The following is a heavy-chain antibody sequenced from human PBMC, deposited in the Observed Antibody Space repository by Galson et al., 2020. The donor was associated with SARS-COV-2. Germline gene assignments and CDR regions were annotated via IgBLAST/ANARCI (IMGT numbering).Heavy chain of an antibody. CDR3: AGYDFWSASYS. J-gene: IGHJ4*02. CDR1: GAYVIGTTYY. CDR2: IYSSGSA. D-gene: IGHD3-3*01. Sequence: SETLSLTCTVSGAYVIGTTYYWNWIRQPAGKGLEWIGHIYSSGSANYNPSLKSRATISVDTSKSHFSLTLSSVTAADTAVYYCAGYDFWSASYSWGQGTLVTVSS. V-gene: IGHV4-61*09.